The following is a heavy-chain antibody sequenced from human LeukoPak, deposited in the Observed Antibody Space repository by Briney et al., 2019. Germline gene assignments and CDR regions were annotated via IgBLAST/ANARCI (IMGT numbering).Heavy chain of an antibody. CDR2: IIPIFGTA. CDR3: TTDWLGIAAVGTNHFDY. CDR1: GGTFSSYA. V-gene: IGHV1-69*01. D-gene: IGHD6-13*01. J-gene: IGHJ4*02. Sequence: SVKVSCKASGGTFSSYAISWVRQAPGQGLEWMGGIIPIFGTANYAQKFQGRVTITADESTSTAYMELSSLRSEDTAVYYCTTDWLGIAAVGTNHFDYWGQGTLVTVSS.